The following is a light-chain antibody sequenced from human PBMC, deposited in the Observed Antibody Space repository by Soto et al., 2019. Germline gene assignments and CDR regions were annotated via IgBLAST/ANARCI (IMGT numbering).Light chain of an antibody. J-gene: IGKJ1*01. Sequence: DIVLTQSPDSLALSLGEMATINCKSSQTVLDSSNNKNYLAWYQQKTGQPPKLLIYWASTRESGVPARFSGSVSETDFTLTISSLQAEDVAIYYCQQFYRSPWTFGQGTKAEIK. V-gene: IGKV4-1*01. CDR3: QQFYRSPWT. CDR2: WAS. CDR1: QTVLDSSNNKNY.